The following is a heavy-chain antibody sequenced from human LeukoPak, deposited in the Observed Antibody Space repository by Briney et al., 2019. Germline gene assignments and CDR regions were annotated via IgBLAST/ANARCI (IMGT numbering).Heavy chain of an antibody. Sequence: SETLSLTCTVSGGSITSYYWSWIRQSPGKGLEWIGYIYKSGSTNYNPSLKSRVTMSVDTSKNQFSLKLSSVTAADTAVYYCARWNWNYGFDYWGQGTLVTVSS. J-gene: IGHJ4*02. CDR3: ARWNWNYGFDY. V-gene: IGHV4-59*12. CDR1: GGSITSYY. D-gene: IGHD1-7*01. CDR2: IYKSGST.